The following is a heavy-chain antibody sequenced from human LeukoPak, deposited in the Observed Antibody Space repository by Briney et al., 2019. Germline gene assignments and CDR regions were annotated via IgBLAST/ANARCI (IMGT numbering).Heavy chain of an antibody. CDR1: GYTFTDYD. CDR2: VSPYNGNT. V-gene: IGHV1-18*01. CDR3: ARNGRVRRVVKDLFEY. D-gene: IGHD3-10*01. J-gene: IGHJ4*02. Sequence: ASVKVSCKTSGYTFTDYDITWVRQAPGQGLEWMGRVSPYNGNTYYSQTFRGRVTITKDTSTGTAYLDLKNLRADGTAMYYCARNGRVRRVVKDLFEYWGQGTLVAVSS.